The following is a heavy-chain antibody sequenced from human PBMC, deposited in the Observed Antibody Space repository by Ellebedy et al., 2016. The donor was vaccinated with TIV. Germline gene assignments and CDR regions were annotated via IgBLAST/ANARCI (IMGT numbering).Heavy chain of an antibody. CDR2: INQSGAT. CDR3: ARSLNWDVVVLVLPKDNFDY. CDR1: GGSFSGFY. Sequence: PSETLSLTCAVYGGSFSGFYWSWIRQSPGKGLEWIGEINQSGATNYNPSLKSRVTISVDTSKNQFSLTLSSVTAADTAVYYCARSLNWDVVVLVLPKDNFDYWGQGTLVTVSS. J-gene: IGHJ4*02. D-gene: IGHD2-15*01. V-gene: IGHV4-34*01.